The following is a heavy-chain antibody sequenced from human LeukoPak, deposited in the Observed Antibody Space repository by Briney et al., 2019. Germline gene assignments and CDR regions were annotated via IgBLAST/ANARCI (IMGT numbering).Heavy chain of an antibody. D-gene: IGHD3-9*01. Sequence: SETLSLTCAVYGGSFSGYYWSWIRQPPGKGLEWIGEINHSGSTNYNQSLKSRVTISVDTSKNQFSLKLSSVTAADTAVYYCARTAGDILTGYYNYFDYWGQGTLVTVSS. J-gene: IGHJ4*02. CDR1: GGSFSGYY. CDR3: ARTAGDILTGYYNYFDY. CDR2: INHSGST. V-gene: IGHV4-34*01.